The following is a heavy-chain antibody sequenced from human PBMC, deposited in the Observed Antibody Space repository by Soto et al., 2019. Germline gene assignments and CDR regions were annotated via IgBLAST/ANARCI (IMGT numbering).Heavy chain of an antibody. V-gene: IGHV3-11*03. CDR3: ASSLRGYSGYVLYY. D-gene: IGHD5-12*01. CDR2: ISSSSSYT. J-gene: IGHJ4*02. Sequence: GGSLRLSCAASGFTFSDYYMSWIRQAPGKGLEWVSYISSSSSYTNYADSVKGRFTISRDNAKNSLYLQMNSLRAEDTAVYYCASSLRGYSGYVLYYWGQGTLVTVSS. CDR1: GFTFSDYY.